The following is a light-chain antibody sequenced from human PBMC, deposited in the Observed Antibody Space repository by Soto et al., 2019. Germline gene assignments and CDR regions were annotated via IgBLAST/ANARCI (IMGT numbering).Light chain of an antibody. V-gene: IGLV2-11*01. CDR2: DVS. CDR1: SSVVGGYNY. CDR3: CSYAGTYV. Sequence: SALTQPRSVSGSPGQSVTISCTGTSSVVGGYNYVSWYQHHPGKAPKLMIYDVSKRPSGVPDRFSGSKSGNTASLTISGLQAEDEADYYCCSYAGTYVFGTGTQLTVL. J-gene: IGLJ7*01.